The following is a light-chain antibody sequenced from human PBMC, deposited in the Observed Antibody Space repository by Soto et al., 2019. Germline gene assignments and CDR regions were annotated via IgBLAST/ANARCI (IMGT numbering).Light chain of an antibody. CDR1: QSVSSY. Sequence: EIVLTQSPATLSLSPGERATLSCRASQSVSSYIAWYQQKPGQAPRLLIYDASKRATDVPARFSGSGSGTDFTLTISSLEPEDFAVYYCQQRSEWPPLTFGGGTKVEIK. CDR3: QQRSEWPPLT. CDR2: DAS. V-gene: IGKV3-11*01. J-gene: IGKJ4*01.